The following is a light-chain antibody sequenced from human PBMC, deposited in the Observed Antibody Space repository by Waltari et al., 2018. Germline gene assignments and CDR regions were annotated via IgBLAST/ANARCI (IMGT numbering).Light chain of an antibody. CDR1: QTISSY. CDR3: QQSYSSPWT. CDR2: AAS. Sequence: DIQMTQSPSSLSASVVDRVTITCRASQTISSYLNWYQQKPGKAPKLLIYAASSLQSGVPSRFSGSGSGPDFTLTISSLQPEDFATYYCQQSYSSPWTFGQGTKVEV. V-gene: IGKV1-39*01. J-gene: IGKJ1*01.